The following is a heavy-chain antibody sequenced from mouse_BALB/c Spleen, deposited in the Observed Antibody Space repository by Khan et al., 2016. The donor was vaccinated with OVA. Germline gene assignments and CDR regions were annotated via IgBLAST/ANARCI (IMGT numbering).Heavy chain of an antibody. Sequence: LVESGPELKKPGETVKISCKASGYTFTNYGMNWVKQAPGKGLKWMGWINTYTGEPTYADDFKGRFAFSLETSASTAYLQINNLKNVDTATYFCARVGYNGTMDYWGQGTSVTVSS. CDR3: ARVGYNGTMDY. CDR2: INTYTGEP. J-gene: IGHJ4*01. D-gene: IGHD2-14*01. CDR1: GYTFTNYG. V-gene: IGHV9-3-1*01.